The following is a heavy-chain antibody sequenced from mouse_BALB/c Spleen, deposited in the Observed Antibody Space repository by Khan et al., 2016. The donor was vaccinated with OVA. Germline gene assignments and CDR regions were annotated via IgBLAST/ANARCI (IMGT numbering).Heavy chain of an antibody. V-gene: IGHV5-6*01. J-gene: IGHJ3*01. D-gene: IGHD4-1*01. CDR1: GFTFSSYS. CDR2: ISSGGDYT. CDR3: ASHLTGSFAY. Sequence: EVELVESGGDLVKPGGSLKLSCAASGFTFSSYSMSWVRQTPDKRLEWVATISSGGDYTYYPDSVKGRFTISRDNAKNTLYLQMSSLTSEDTARYYCASHLTGSFAYWGQGTLVTVSA.